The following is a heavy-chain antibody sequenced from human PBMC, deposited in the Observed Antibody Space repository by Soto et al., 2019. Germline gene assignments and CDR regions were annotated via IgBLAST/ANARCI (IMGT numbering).Heavy chain of an antibody. V-gene: IGHV1-18*04. CDR1: GYTFTSYG. Sequence: QVQLVQSGAEVKKPGASLMVSCKASGYTFTSYGINWVRQAPGQGLEWMGWISASTGNTNYAESVQGRVTLTTDISTSTAYMELRSLTSNDTAVYYCARSPRVIVAAKGTLDYWGQGTPVTVSS. CDR3: ARSPRVIVAAKGTLDY. J-gene: IGHJ4*02. CDR2: ISASTGNT. D-gene: IGHD5-12*01.